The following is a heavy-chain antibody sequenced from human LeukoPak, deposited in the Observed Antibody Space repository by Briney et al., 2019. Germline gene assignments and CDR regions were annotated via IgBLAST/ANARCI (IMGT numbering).Heavy chain of an antibody. CDR1: GHSISSNNW. V-gene: IGHV4-4*02. CDR2: IHHSGNT. CDR3: ARTTISGVLRNHHFDY. Sequence: SGTLSLTCAVSGHSISSNNWWNWIRQSPGKGLEWIGEIHHSGNTNYNPSLMSRVNISVDITKNQFALKLSSVTAADTAVYYCARTTISGVLRNHHFDYWGRGTLVTVSS. D-gene: IGHD3-3*01. J-gene: IGHJ4*02.